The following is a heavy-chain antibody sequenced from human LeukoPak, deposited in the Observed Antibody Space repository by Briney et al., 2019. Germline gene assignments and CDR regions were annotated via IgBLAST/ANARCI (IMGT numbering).Heavy chain of an antibody. D-gene: IGHD2-8*01. CDR3: AKDLYDLVYAISFDY. CDR1: GFTFSSYA. J-gene: IGHJ4*02. CDR2: ISGSGGST. V-gene: IGHV3-23*01. Sequence: SGGSLRLSCAASGFTFSSYAMSWVRQAPGKGLEWVSAISGSGGSTYYADSVKGRFTISRDNSKNTLYLQINSLRDEDTAVYYCAKDLYDLVYAISFDYWGQGTLVTVSS.